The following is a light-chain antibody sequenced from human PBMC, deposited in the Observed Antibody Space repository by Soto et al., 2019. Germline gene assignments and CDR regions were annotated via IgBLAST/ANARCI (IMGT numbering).Light chain of an antibody. J-gene: IGKJ5*01. CDR1: QDIKNY. Sequence: DIQMTQSPPTLSASVGDRVTITCRASQDIKNYLNWYQQKPGKAPKLLIYAASSLQSGVPSRFSGSGSGTDFTLTISSLQPEDFATYYCQQSYSTPITFGQGTRLEIK. CDR2: AAS. CDR3: QQSYSTPIT. V-gene: IGKV1-39*01.